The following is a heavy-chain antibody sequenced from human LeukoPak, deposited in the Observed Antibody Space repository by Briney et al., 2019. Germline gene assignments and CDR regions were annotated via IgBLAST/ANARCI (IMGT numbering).Heavy chain of an antibody. CDR1: EFTFSNYG. CDR2: ISSSSSSYI. D-gene: IGHD6-19*01. V-gene: IGHV3-21*01. CDR3: ARVVSSGWYHPFDY. Sequence: GGSLRLSCAASEFTFSNYGMTWVRQAPGKGLEWVSSISSSSSSYIYYADSVKGRFTISRDNAKNSLYLQMNSLRAEDTAVYYCARVVSSGWYHPFDYWGQGTLVTVSS. J-gene: IGHJ4*02.